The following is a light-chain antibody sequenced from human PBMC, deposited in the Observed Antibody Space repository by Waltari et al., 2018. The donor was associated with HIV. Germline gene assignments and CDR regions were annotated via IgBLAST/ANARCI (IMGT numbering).Light chain of an antibody. CDR1: DSDFGYGNF. CDR2: EVD. V-gene: IGLV2-14*03. CDR3: SSFTKDFTVI. Sequence: SVVTQPASVSGFPGQSVTISCTGTDSDFGYGNFVSWYQQHPGKAPKVILFEVDSRASGVDDSFSGSKSGNTASLTISGLRTEDEANYYCSSFTKDFTVIFGGGTKVTIL. J-gene: IGLJ2*01.